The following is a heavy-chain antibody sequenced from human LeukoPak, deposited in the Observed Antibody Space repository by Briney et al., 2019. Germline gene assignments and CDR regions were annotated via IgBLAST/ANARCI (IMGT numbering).Heavy chain of an antibody. CDR3: AAMTSVTTGDY. V-gene: IGHV3-30*02. Sequence: GGSLRLSCGASGFTFSSYGMHWVRQAPGKGLEWVAFIRYDGRNKYYAESVKGRFTISRDNSKNTLYPQMNSLRAEDTAVYYCAAMTSVTTGDYWGQGTLVTVSS. CDR1: GFTFSSYG. J-gene: IGHJ4*02. CDR2: IRYDGRNK. D-gene: IGHD4-11*01.